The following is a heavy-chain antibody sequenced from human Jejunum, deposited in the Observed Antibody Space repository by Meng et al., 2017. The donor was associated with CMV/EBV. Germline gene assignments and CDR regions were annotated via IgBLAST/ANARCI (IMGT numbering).Heavy chain of an antibody. CDR3: TPGGGGVGD. CDR2: IKKKADGETT. D-gene: IGHD2-8*02. V-gene: IGHV3-15*01. Sequence: SCAASGFTLNDAWLSWVRQAPGKGLEWVGLIKKKADGETTDYAAPVKGRFTISRDDSKNTLYLQMNSLKIEDTAVYYCTPGGGGVGDWGQGTLVTVS. CDR1: GFTLNDAW. J-gene: IGHJ4*02.